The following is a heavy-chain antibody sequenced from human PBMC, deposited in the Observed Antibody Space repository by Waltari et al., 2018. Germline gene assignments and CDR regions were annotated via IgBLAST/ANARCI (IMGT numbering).Heavy chain of an antibody. D-gene: IGHD6-13*01. V-gene: IGHV1-69*01. CDR3: AIGGAAAGNGYYYFYGMDV. CDR1: GGTFSSYA. CDR2: IIPIFGTA. Sequence: QVQLVQSGAEVKKPGSSVKVSCKASGGTFSSYAVSWVRQAPGQGLEWMGVIIPIFGTANVSQKFQGRVTITGDESTSTAYMELSSLRSEDTAGYYCAIGGAAAGNGYYYFYGMDVWGQGTTVTVSS. J-gene: IGHJ6*02.